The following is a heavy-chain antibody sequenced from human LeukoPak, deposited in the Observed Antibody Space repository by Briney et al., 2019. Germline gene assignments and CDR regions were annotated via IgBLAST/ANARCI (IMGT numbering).Heavy chain of an antibody. J-gene: IGHJ4*02. Sequence: PGGSLRLSCAASGFTFSSYAMSWVRQAPGKGLEWVSDISGSGVGTYYADSVKGRFTISRDNSKNTLYLQMNSLRAEDTAVYYCAKGYYDSSGYYPCFDYWGQGTLVTVSS. CDR1: GFTFSSYA. CDR3: AKGYYDSSGYYPCFDY. CDR2: ISGSGVGT. D-gene: IGHD3-22*01. V-gene: IGHV3-23*01.